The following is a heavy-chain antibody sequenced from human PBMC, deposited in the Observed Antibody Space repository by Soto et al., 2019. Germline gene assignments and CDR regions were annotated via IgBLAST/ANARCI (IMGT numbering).Heavy chain of an antibody. D-gene: IGHD3-16*01. V-gene: IGHV3-30*03. J-gene: IGHJ3*02. CDR3: AREIHSGGYAGCFDI. CDR2: ISHDGKNK. Sequence: QVQLVESGGDVVQPGKSLRLSCAASGVALSNAIIHWVRQTPGTALEWVELISHDGKNKQYGDSVKGRFTISRDGSEKLVFLQLDSLRMEDACIYYCAREIHSGGYAGCFDIWGQGTVVTVSS. CDR1: GVALSNAI.